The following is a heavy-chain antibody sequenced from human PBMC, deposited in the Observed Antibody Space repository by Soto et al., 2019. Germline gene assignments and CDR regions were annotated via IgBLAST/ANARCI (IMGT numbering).Heavy chain of an antibody. D-gene: IGHD6-19*01. Sequence: GGSLRLSCAASGFTFSSYAMHWVRQAPGKGLEWVAVISYDGSNKYYADSVKGRFTISRDNSKNTLYLQMNSLRAEDAAVYYCERKVVDGINGMDVWGQGTTVTVSS. V-gene: IGHV3-30-3*01. CDR1: GFTFSSYA. CDR2: ISYDGSNK. CDR3: ERKVVDGINGMDV. J-gene: IGHJ6*02.